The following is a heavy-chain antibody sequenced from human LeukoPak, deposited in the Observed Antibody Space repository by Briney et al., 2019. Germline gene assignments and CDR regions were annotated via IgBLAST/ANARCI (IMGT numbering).Heavy chain of an antibody. Sequence: ASVKVSCKASGYTFTGYYMHWVRQAPGQGLEWMGWINPNSGGTNYAQKFQGRVTMTRDTSISTAYMELSRLRSDDTAVYYCARDRGYCSGGSCYGPARVENWFDPRGQGTLVTVSS. CDR2: INPNSGGT. CDR1: GYTFTGYY. D-gene: IGHD2-15*01. J-gene: IGHJ5*02. CDR3: ARDRGYCSGGSCYGPARVENWFDP. V-gene: IGHV1-2*02.